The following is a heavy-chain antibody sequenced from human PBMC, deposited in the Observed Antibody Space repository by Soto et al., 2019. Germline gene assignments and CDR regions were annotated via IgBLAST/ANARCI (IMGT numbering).Heavy chain of an antibody. J-gene: IGHJ4*02. CDR1: GGSITSYY. Sequence: QVQLQESGPGLVKPSETLSLTCTVSGGSITSYYWSWIRQPPGKGLEWIGYMHYSGTTNYNPSLKSRVTMSVDTSKSQFSLKLTSVTAADTAVYYCAKTLYSSGWYFDYWGQGTLVTVSS. CDR3: AKTLYSSGWYFDY. V-gene: IGHV4-59*01. CDR2: MHYSGTT. D-gene: IGHD6-19*01.